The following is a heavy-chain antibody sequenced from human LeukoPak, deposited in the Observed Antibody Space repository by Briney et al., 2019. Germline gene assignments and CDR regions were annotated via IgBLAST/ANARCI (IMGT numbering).Heavy chain of an antibody. J-gene: IGHJ4*02. CDR2: IRYDGSNK. CDR3: AKDVSDIVVVPAANGFDY. Sequence: GGSLRLSCAASGFTFSSYGMHWVRQAPGKGLEWVAFIRYDGSNKYYADSVKGRFTISRDNSKNTLYLQMNSLRAEDTAVYYCAKDVSDIVVVPAANGFDYWGQGTLVTVSS. D-gene: IGHD2-2*01. V-gene: IGHV3-30*02. CDR1: GFTFSSYG.